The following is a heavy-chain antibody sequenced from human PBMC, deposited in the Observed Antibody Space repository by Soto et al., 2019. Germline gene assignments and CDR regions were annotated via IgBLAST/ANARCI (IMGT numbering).Heavy chain of an antibody. CDR3: ARASIYDILTGYYVLAWFDP. J-gene: IGHJ5*02. V-gene: IGHV4-31*03. CDR1: GGSISSGGYY. Sequence: SETLSLTCTVSGGSISSGGYYWSGIRQHPGKGLEWIGYIYYSGSTYYNPSLKSRVTISVDTSQNQFSLKLSSVTAADTAVYYCARASIYDILTGYYVLAWFDPWGQGTLVTVSS. CDR2: IYYSGST. D-gene: IGHD3-9*01.